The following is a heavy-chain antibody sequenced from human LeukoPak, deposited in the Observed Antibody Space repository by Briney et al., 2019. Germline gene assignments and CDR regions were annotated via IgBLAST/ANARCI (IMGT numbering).Heavy chain of an antibody. CDR1: GFTFSSYS. V-gene: IGHV3-48*04. Sequence: GGSLRLSCAASGFTFSSYSMNWVRQAPGKGLEWVSSISRSGSTKYYADSVKGRFTISRDNAKNSLFLQMNSLRAEDTAVYYCARAGVPAAIFHWFDPWGQGTLVTVSS. D-gene: IGHD2-2*01. CDR2: ISRSGSTK. J-gene: IGHJ5*02. CDR3: ARAGVPAAIFHWFDP.